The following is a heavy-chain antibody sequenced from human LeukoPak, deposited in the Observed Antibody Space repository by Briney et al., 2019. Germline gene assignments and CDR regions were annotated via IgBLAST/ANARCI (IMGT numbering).Heavy chain of an antibody. CDR1: GFTFSGSA. V-gene: IGHV3-73*01. CDR3: TSGLSVRRSNNTPVDY. J-gene: IGHJ4*02. CDR2: IRSKANSYAT. D-gene: IGHD1-1*01. Sequence: GGSLRLSCTASGFTFSGSAMHWVRQASGKGLEWVGRIRSKANSYATVYAASVKGRFTISRDDSKNTAYLQMNSLKTEDTAVYYCTSGLSVRRSNNTPVDYWGQGTLVTVSS.